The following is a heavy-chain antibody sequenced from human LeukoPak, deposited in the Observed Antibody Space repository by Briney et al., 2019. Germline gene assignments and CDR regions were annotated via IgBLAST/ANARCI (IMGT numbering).Heavy chain of an antibody. J-gene: IGHJ4*02. CDR3: ARDGDSSGPYYYFDY. CDR2: IYYSGST. CDR1: GGSISSYY. D-gene: IGHD3-22*01. V-gene: IGHV4-59*01. Sequence: SETLSLTCTVSGGSISSYYWSWIRQPPGEGLEWIGYIYYSGSTKYNPSLKSRVTISVDTSKNQLSLKLSSVTAADTAVYYCARDGDSSGPYYYFDYWGQGTLVTVSS.